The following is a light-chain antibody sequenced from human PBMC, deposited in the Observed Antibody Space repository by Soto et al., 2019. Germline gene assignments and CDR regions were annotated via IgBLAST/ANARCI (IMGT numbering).Light chain of an antibody. CDR3: QQYDNSPWT. CDR1: QSVSGSY. V-gene: IGKV3-20*01. Sequence: EIVLTQSPDTLSLSPGERATLSCRASQSVSGSYLAWYQQKPGQAPRLLIYDASSRATGIPDRFSGSGSGTDFTLTISRLEPEDFAVYYCQQYDNSPWTFGQGTKVEIK. CDR2: DAS. J-gene: IGKJ1*01.